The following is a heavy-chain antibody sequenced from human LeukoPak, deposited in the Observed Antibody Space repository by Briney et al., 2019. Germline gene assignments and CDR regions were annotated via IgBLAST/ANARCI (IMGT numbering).Heavy chain of an antibody. CDR2: VCDSGETT. D-gene: IGHD1-20*01. CDR1: GFTFSIYA. V-gene: IGHV3-23*01. CDR3: AKRRDAGITGTTGGLDV. Sequence: GGSLRLSCAPSGFTFSIYAMSWVRPAPGKGLECVSDVCDSGETTFYADSVRSRFAISRDISKTTLYLQINSLRAQDAAVYYCAKRRDAGITGTTGGLDVWGQGTTVTVSS. J-gene: IGHJ3*01.